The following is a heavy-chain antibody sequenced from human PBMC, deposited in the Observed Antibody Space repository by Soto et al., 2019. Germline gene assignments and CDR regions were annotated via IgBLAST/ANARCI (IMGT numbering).Heavy chain of an antibody. D-gene: IGHD3-10*01. CDR3: TRDYMLRGRDSNWFDP. V-gene: IGHV3-74*01. Sequence: GGSLRLSCAASGFTFSSYWMHWVRQAPGKGLVWVARINTDGRSTTYTDSVKGRFAISRDNAKNTLYLQMNSLRAEDTAVYYCTRDYMLRGRDSNWFDPWGQGTLVTVPQ. CDR2: INTDGRST. CDR1: GFTFSSYW. J-gene: IGHJ5*02.